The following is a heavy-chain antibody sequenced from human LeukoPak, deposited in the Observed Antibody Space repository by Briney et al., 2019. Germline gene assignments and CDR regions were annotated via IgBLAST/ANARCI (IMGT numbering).Heavy chain of an antibody. V-gene: IGHV1-18*01. CDR2: IRAYNGNT. J-gene: IGHJ4*02. D-gene: IGHD3-22*01. Sequence: ASVKVSCKASGYTFTSYGISWVRQAPGQELEWMGWIRAYNGNTNYAQKLQGRVTMPTHTSTSTAYRKQRSLRSDDTAVFYCARESQIGYYYDRSGYYYGVLDYWGQGSLVTVS. CDR3: ARESQIGYYYDRSGYYYGVLDY. CDR1: GYTFTSYG.